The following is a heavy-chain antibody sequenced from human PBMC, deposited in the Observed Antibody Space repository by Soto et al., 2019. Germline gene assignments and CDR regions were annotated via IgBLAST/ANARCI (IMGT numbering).Heavy chain of an antibody. V-gene: IGHV1-69*06. CDR2: IIPFFGTA. J-gene: IGHJ4*02. CDR1: GGTFSSVG. Sequence: QVQLVQSGAEVKKPGSSVKVSCKASGGTFSSVGINWVRQAPGQGLEWMGGIIPFFGTANYAQMFQGRLTISADKSTNTIYMELSSLRSDDTAVYYCARGVTVLRDSGGYSLYFDYWGQGTLVTVSS. D-gene: IGHD5-12*01. CDR3: ARGVTVLRDSGGYSLYFDY.